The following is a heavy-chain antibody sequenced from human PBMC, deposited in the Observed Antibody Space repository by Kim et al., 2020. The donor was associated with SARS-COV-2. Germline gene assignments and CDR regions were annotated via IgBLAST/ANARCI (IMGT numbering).Heavy chain of an antibody. D-gene: IGHD3-3*01. J-gene: IGHJ6*02. CDR3: ARDLYDFWSGYPNYYYYYGMDV. CDR1: GGSISSGGYY. CDR2: IYYSGST. Sequence: SETLSLTCTVSGGSISSGGYYWSWIRQHPGKGLEWIGYIYYSGSTYYNPSLKSRVTISVDTSKNQFSLKLSSVTAADTAVYYCARDLYDFWSGYPNYYYYYGMDVWGQGTTVTVSS. V-gene: IGHV4-31*03.